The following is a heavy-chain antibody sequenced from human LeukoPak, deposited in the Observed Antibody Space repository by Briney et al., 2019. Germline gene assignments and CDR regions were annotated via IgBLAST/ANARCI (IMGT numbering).Heavy chain of an antibody. Sequence: SETLSLTCTVSGGSISSYYWSWIRQPAGKGLEWIGRIYTSGSTNYNPSLKSRVTMSVDTSKNQSSLKLSSVTAADTAMYYCARGGTMGNANWFDPWGQGTLVTVSS. CDR2: IYTSGST. V-gene: IGHV4-4*07. CDR1: GGSISSYY. CDR3: ARGGTMGNANWFDP. J-gene: IGHJ5*02. D-gene: IGHD3-16*01.